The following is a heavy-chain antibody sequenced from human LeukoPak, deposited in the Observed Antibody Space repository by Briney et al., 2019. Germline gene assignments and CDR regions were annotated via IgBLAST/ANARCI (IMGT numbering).Heavy chain of an antibody. D-gene: IGHD2-2*01. V-gene: IGHV4-59*01. J-gene: IGHJ5*02. CDR2: IYSTGST. CDR1: GGSTSNYY. CDR3: ASGTSSWTWFDP. Sequence: SETLSLTCTVSGGSTSNYYWSWIRQPPGKGLEWIGFIYSTGSTNYNPSLKGRVTISVDTSKNQFSLKLTSVTAADTAVYYCASGTSSWTWFDPWGQGTPVTVSS.